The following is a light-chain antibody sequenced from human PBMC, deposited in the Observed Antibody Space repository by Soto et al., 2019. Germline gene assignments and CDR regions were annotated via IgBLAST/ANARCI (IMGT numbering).Light chain of an antibody. CDR3: KHYDWSLTWT. J-gene: IGKJ1*01. CDR1: QTISTSF. V-gene: IGKV3-20*01. CDR2: GAS. Sequence: EIVLTQSPGTLSLSPGERATLSCRASQTISTSFLAWYQQKRGQAPRLLIYGASTRATGVPDRFSGGGPGTESNLTVSELQHEDFAVHYCKHYDWSLTWTLCPGTKVDIK.